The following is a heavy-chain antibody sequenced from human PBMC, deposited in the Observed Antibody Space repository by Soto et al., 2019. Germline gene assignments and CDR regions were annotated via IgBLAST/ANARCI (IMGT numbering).Heavy chain of an antibody. V-gene: IGHV3-30*18. CDR1: GFTSSSYG. J-gene: IGHJ6*02. Sequence: GGSLRLSCAASGFTSSSYGMHWVRQAPGKGLEWVAVISYDGSNKYYADSVKGRFTISRDNSKNTLYLQMNSLRAEDTAVYYCAKGGYYYDSSGGRDYYYYGMDVWGQGTTVTVSS. CDR2: ISYDGSNK. CDR3: AKGGYYYDSSGGRDYYYYGMDV. D-gene: IGHD3-22*01.